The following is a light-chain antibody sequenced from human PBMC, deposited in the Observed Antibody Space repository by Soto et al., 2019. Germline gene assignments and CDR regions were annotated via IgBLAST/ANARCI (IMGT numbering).Light chain of an antibody. CDR1: SGSVSTSYY. J-gene: IGLJ3*02. CDR2: STN. CDR3: VLYMGSGIWV. V-gene: IGLV8-61*01. Sequence: QAVVTQEPSFSVSPGGTVTLTCGLSSGSVSTSYYPSWYQQTPGQAPRTLIYSTNTRSSGVPDRFSGSILGNKAALTITGAQADDVSDYYCVLYMGSGIWVFGGGTTLTVL.